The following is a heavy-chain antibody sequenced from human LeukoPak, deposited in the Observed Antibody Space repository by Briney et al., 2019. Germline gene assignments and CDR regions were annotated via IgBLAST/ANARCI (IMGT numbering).Heavy chain of an antibody. CDR1: GGSISSYY. D-gene: IGHD3-3*01. CDR3: ARSGYYYYYYGMDV. Sequence: SETLSLTCIVSGGSISSYYWSWIRQPPGKGLEWIGYIYYSGSTNYNPSLKSRVTISVDTSKNQFSLKLSSVTAADTAVYYCARSGYYYYYYGMDVWGQGTTVTVSS. J-gene: IGHJ6*02. CDR2: IYYSGST. V-gene: IGHV4-59*01.